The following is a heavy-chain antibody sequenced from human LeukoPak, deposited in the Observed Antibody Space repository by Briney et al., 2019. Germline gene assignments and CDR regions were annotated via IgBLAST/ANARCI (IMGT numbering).Heavy chain of an antibody. CDR2: IGQDGTEK. J-gene: IGHJ3*02. V-gene: IGHV3-7*01. Sequence: PGGSLRLSCAASGLNFSSHWMSWVRHAPGKGLEWVAYIGQDGTEKNYGDFVKGRFTISRDTAKNSMYLQMRRLRAEDTAVYHCARGYCSGTSCFGAFDIWGQGTMVPVSS. D-gene: IGHD2-2*01. CDR3: ARGYCSGTSCFGAFDI. CDR1: GLNFSSHW.